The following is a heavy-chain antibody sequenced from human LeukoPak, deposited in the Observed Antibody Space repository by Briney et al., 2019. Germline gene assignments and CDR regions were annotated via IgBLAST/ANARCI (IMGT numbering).Heavy chain of an antibody. Sequence: PGGSLRLSCAASGFTFTSYAMSWVRQAPGKGLEWVSAISGSGGSTYYADSVKGWFTISRDNSKNTLYLQMNSLRAEDTAVYYCAKDQVTRDYAYFDYWGQGTLVTVSS. CDR2: ISGSGGST. CDR1: GFTFTSYA. D-gene: IGHD4-17*01. V-gene: IGHV3-23*01. CDR3: AKDQVTRDYAYFDY. J-gene: IGHJ4*02.